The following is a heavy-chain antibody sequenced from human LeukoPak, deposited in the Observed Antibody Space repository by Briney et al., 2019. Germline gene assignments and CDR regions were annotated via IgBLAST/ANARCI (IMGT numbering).Heavy chain of an antibody. CDR2: ISYDGSSE. D-gene: IGHD4-17*01. CDR1: GFTSGNYG. Sequence: GRSLRLSCAVSGFTSGNYGMHWVRQAPGKGLEWEALISYDGSSEYYAGSVKGRFTISRDNSKITVYLQMNSLKAEDTAVYYCAKELYNYGDYGAEGLDVGGQGTTVTVS. CDR3: AKELYNYGDYGAEGLDV. J-gene: IGHJ6*02. V-gene: IGHV3-30*18.